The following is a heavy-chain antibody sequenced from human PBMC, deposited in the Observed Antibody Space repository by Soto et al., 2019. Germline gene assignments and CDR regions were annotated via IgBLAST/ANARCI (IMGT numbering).Heavy chain of an antibody. D-gene: IGHD2-2*01. CDR2: IRSKANSYAT. CDR1: GFTFSGSA. CDR3: TRLHTYACDY. J-gene: IGHJ4*02. Sequence: EVQLVESGGGLVQPGGSLKLSCAASGFTFSGSAMHWVRQASGKGLEWVGRIRSKANSYATAYAASVKGRFTISRDDSKNKAYLQMNSLKTEDTAVYYGTRLHTYACDYWGQGTLVTVSS. V-gene: IGHV3-73*01.